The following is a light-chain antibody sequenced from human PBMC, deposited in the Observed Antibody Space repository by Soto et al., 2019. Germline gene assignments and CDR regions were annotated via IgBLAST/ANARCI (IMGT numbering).Light chain of an antibody. CDR2: EAT. V-gene: IGLV2-14*01. CDR1: SSDVGAFKY. Sequence: QSALTQPASVSGSPGQSITISCTETSSDVGAFKYVSWYQHHPGKAPKLIIYEATHRPSGVSSRFSGSKSGSTASLTISRLQAEDAADYYCCSYIPASTLHIFGSGTKLTVL. CDR3: CSYIPASTLHI. J-gene: IGLJ1*01.